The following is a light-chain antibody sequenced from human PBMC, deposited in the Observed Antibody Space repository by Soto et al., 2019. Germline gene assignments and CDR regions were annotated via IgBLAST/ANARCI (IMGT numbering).Light chain of an antibody. CDR1: QSVSSSY. Sequence: EIVLTQSPGTLSLSPGERATLSCRASQSVSSSYLAWYQQKPGQAPRLRIYGASSRATGIPDRFSGSGSGTDFTLTIRRLEPEDFAVYYCQQYGSSWTFGQGTKLEIK. V-gene: IGKV3-20*01. CDR3: QQYGSSWT. CDR2: GAS. J-gene: IGKJ1*01.